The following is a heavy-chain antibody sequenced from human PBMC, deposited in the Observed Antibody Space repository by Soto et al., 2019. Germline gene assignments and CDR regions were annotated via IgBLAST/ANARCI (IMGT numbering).Heavy chain of an antibody. CDR3: AGDWGGDAYNSNS. Sequence: EVQLVESGGGLVKPGGSLRLSCAASGFSFSGYVMMWVRQAPGKGLEWVSSISATSTNIFYADSVKGRFTISRDNAKDSLYLQMNSLRAEDTALYYCAGDWGGDAYNSNSWGQGTLVTVSS. CDR2: ISATSTNI. J-gene: IGHJ4*02. D-gene: IGHD3-16*01. CDR1: GFSFSGYV. V-gene: IGHV3-21*01.